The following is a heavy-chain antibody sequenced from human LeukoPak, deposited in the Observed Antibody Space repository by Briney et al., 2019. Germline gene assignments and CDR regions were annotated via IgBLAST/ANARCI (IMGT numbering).Heavy chain of an antibody. CDR2: VNGSGGGP. CDR1: GFTFSSYA. J-gene: IGHJ4*02. V-gene: IGHV3-23*01. Sequence: GGSLRLSCAASGFTFSSYAMSWVRQAPGKGLEWVSAVNGSGGGPFYAGSVKGRFTISRDNSKNTLYLQMNSLRVEDTAVYLCAQDGFEHWGQGTLVTVS. CDR3: AQDGFEH.